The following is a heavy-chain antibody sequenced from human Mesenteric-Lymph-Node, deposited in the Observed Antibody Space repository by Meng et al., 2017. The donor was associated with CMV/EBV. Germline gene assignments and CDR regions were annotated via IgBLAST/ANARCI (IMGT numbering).Heavy chain of an antibody. CDR1: GYSFTGYY. CDR2: INPNSAAT. D-gene: IGHD1-26*01. J-gene: IGHJ4*02. Sequence: ASSKVFCKASGYSFTGYYMHWVRQAPGQGLEWMGWINPNSAATNYAQKFQGRVTMTTDPSISTAYMELSSLRPDDTALYFCSRESWLEWEIEGDYWGQGTLVTVSS. V-gene: IGHV1-2*02. CDR3: SRESWLEWEIEGDY.